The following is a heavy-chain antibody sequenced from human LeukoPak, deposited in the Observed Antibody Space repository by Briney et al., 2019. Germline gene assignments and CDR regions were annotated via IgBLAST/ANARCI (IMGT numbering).Heavy chain of an antibody. D-gene: IGHD6-13*01. CDR3: ARDRIAADWFDP. CDR2: INSDGSST. J-gene: IGHJ5*02. Sequence: PGGSLRLSCAASGFTFSSYGMHWVRQAPGKGLVWVSRINSDGSSTSYADSVKGRFTISRDNAKNTLYLQMNSLRAEDTAVYYCARDRIAADWFDPWGQGTLVTVSS. V-gene: IGHV3-74*01. CDR1: GFTFSSYG.